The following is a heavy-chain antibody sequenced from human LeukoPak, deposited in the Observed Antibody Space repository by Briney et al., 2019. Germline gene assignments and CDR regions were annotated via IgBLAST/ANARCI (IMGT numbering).Heavy chain of an antibody. CDR2: IYSGGTT. CDR1: GFTVSANY. J-gene: IGHJ4*02. Sequence: GGSLRLSCAASGFTVSANYMSWVRQAPGKGLEWVSVIYSGGTTYYADSVEGRFTISRDNSKNTLYLQMNSLRAEDTAVYYCARDSYNGAYYFDYWGQGTLVTVSS. V-gene: IGHV3-53*01. CDR3: ARDSYNGAYYFDY. D-gene: IGHD1-26*01.